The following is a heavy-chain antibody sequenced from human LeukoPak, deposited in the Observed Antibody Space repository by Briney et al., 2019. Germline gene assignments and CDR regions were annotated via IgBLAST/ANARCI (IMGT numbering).Heavy chain of an antibody. Sequence: SETLSLTCTVSGGSISSYYWSWIRQPPGKGLEWIGYIYYSGSTNYNPSLKSRVTISVDTSKNQFSLKLSSVTAADTAVYYCARVGTTVTTPTGYWGQGTLVTVSS. CDR2: IYYSGST. CDR1: GGSISSYY. D-gene: IGHD4-4*01. V-gene: IGHV4-59*08. J-gene: IGHJ4*02. CDR3: ARVGTTVTTPTGY.